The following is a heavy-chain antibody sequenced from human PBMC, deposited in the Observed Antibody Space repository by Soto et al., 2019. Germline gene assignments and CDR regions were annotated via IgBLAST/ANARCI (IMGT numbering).Heavy chain of an antibody. Sequence: QITLKESGPTLVKPTQTLTLTCTFSGFSLSTSGVGVGWIRQPPGKALEWLALIYWDDDKRYSPSLKSRLTITKDTSKNQVVLTMTNMDPVDTATYYCAHSPVSGVQPRRGRYFDYWGQGTLVTVSS. CDR3: AHSPVSGVQPRRGRYFDY. CDR2: IYWDDDK. CDR1: GFSLSTSGVG. D-gene: IGHD1-1*01. V-gene: IGHV2-5*02. J-gene: IGHJ4*02.